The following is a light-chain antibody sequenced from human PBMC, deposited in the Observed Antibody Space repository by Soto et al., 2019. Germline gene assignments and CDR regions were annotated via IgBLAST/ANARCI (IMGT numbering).Light chain of an antibody. V-gene: IGLV2-14*01. CDR1: RSDVGGYNY. Sequence: QSVLTQPASVSGSPGQSITISCTGTRSDVGGYNYVSWYQQHPGKAPKLMIYDVSYRPSGVSNRFSGSKSGNTASLTISGLPAEDEADYYCSSYTSSSARLVVFGGGTKLTVL. CDR3: SSYTSSSARLVV. J-gene: IGLJ2*01. CDR2: DVS.